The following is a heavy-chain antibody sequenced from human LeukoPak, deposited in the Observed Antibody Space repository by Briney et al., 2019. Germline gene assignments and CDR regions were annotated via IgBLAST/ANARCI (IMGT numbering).Heavy chain of an antibody. CDR3: ARGSRFDP. V-gene: IGHV1-2*02. J-gene: IGHJ5*02. CDR2: INPNSCGT. CDR1: GYTFTGHY. Sequence: ASVKVSCKASGYTFTGHYMHWVRQAPGQGLEWMGWINPNSCGTNYAQKFHGRVTMNRDTSISTAYMELSRLRSEDTDVYYCARGSRFDPWGQGTLVTVSS.